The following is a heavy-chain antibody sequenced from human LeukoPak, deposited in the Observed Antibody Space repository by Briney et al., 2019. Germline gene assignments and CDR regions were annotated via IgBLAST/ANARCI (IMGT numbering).Heavy chain of an antibody. D-gene: IGHD2-2*01. J-gene: IGHJ4*02. CDR3: ARAECASCYLVDF. CDR1: GYTFTNHA. V-gene: IGHV1-3*01. Sequence: ASVKVSCKASGYTFTNHAIHWVRQAPGQRLEWMGWINAGNGYTEYPQNFRDRVTITRDTSANTVYMELSNLRSEDTAVYFCARAECASCYLVDFWGQGTLITVSS. CDR2: INAGNGYT.